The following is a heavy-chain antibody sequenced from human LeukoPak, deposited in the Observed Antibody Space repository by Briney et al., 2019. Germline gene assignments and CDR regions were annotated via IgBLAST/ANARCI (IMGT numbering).Heavy chain of an antibody. CDR2: IYYSGST. CDR1: GGSISSSSYY. D-gene: IGHD2-2*02. V-gene: IGHV4-39*01. Sequence: SETLSLTCTVSGGSISSSSYYSGWIRQPPGKGLEWIGSIYYSGSTYYNPSLKSRVTISVDTSKNQFSLKLSSVTAADTAVYYCARHPDYCSSTSCYTNYFDYWGQGTLVTVSS. J-gene: IGHJ4*02. CDR3: ARHPDYCSSTSCYTNYFDY.